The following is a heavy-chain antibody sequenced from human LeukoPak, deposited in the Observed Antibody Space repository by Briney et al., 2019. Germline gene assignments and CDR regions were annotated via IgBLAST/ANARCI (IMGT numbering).Heavy chain of an antibody. CDR3: SRGGLVSGSYTFFVY. J-gene: IGHJ4*02. V-gene: IGHV1-46*01. CDR1: GYTFTRHY. CDR2: INPNGGGT. Sequence: ASVKVSCKASGYTFTRHYMHWVRQAPGQGLEWMGIINPNGGGTNYAQKFQGRVTMTRDASTSTVYMELSSLRSEDTAVYYCSRGGLVSGSYTFFVYWGQGTLVTVSS. D-gene: IGHD1-26*01.